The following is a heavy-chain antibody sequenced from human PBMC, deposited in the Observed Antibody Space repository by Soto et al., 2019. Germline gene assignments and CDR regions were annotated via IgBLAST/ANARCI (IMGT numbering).Heavy chain of an antibody. J-gene: IGHJ6*02. D-gene: IGHD3-22*01. CDR2: ISAYDDNT. Sequence: ASVKVSCKASGYRFTSYGISWVRQAPGQGLEWLGWISAYDDNTKYAQTLQGRVSMSTDTSTNTAYMELRSLRSDDTAMYYCGRGVYYDSSGSRNYHYYGMNVWGQGTTVTVSS. CDR1: GYRFTSYG. V-gene: IGHV1-18*01. CDR3: GRGVYYDSSGSRNYHYYGMNV.